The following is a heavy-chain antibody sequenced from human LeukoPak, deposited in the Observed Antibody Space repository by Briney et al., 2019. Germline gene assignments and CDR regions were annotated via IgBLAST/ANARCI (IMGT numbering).Heavy chain of an antibody. CDR3: AKTTVGYSSGRYPGWPADC. CDR1: GFTFNTYA. CDR2: ICGSGGCT. D-gene: IGHD6-19*01. J-gene: IGHJ4*02. V-gene: IGHV3-23*01. Sequence: GGSLGLSCAASGFTFNTYAIYWVRQAPGKGLEWVSGICGSGGCTYYADSVKGRFTISRDNSKNTVYQQMNSLTADDTAVYYCAKTTVGYSSGRYPGWPADCWGQGTLVTVSP.